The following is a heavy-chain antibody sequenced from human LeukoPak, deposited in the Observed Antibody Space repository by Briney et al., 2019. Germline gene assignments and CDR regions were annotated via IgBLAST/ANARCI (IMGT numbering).Heavy chain of an antibody. CDR2: ISYDGGNK. CDR1: GFTFSSYA. V-gene: IGHV3-30-3*01. Sequence: GGSLRLSCAASGFTFSSYAMHWVRQAPGNGLEWVAVISYDGGNKFYADSVKGRFTLSRDNSKNTLYLQMNSLRIEDTAVSYCGRGSVGFGELNYWGQGTLVTVSS. CDR3: GRGSVGFGELNY. J-gene: IGHJ4*02. D-gene: IGHD3-10*01.